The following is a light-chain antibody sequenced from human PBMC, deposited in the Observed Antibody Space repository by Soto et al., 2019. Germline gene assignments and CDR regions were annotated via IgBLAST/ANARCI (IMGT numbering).Light chain of an antibody. CDR2: GAS. J-gene: IGKJ1*01. CDR1: QSVSSSY. CDR3: QQYGTSPRT. Sequence: EIVLTQSPGTLSLSPGERATLSCRASQSVSSSYLAWYQQKPGQAPRLLIYGASNRAAGIPDRFSGGGSGTDFTLTISRLEPEDFAMFYCQQYGTSPRTFGQGTKVEIK. V-gene: IGKV3-20*01.